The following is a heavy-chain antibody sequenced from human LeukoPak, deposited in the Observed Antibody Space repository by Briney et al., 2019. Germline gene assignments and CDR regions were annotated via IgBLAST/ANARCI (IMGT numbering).Heavy chain of an antibody. CDR2: IIPIFGTA. Sequence: SVKVSCKASGGTFSSYAISWVRQAPGQGLEWMGRIIPIFGTANYAQKFQGRVTITTDESTSTAYMELSSLRPEDTAVYYCAVWYYGSGSYYTPPDYWGQGTLVTVSS. J-gene: IGHJ4*02. CDR1: GGTFSSYA. CDR3: AVWYYGSGSYYTPPDY. V-gene: IGHV1-69*05. D-gene: IGHD3-10*01.